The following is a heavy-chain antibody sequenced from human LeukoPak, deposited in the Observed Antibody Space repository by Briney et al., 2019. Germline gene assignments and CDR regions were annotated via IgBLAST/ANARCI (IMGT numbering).Heavy chain of an antibody. J-gene: IGHJ4*02. V-gene: IGHV4-38-2*01. CDR3: ARLEADVVVPAAHFDY. D-gene: IGHD2-2*01. Sequence: PSETLSLTCAVSGYSISSGYYWGWIRQPPGKGLEWIGSIYHSGSTYYNPSLKRRVTISVDTSKNQFSLQLSSVTPADTAVYYCARLEADVVVPAAHFDYWGQGTLVTVSS. CDR2: IYHSGST. CDR1: GYSISSGYY.